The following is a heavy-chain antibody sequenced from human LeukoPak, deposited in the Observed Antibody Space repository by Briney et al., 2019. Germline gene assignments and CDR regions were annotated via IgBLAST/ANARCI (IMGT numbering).Heavy chain of an antibody. CDR3: ARDVTGDQSWFSDL. V-gene: IGHV1-2*02. CDR2: INPNSGGT. D-gene: IGHD7-27*01. J-gene: IGHJ2*01. Sequence: ASVKVSCKASGYTFIGYYMHWVRQAPGQGLEWMGWINPNSGGTNYAQKFQGRVTMTRDTSISTAYMELSRLRSDDTAVYYCARDVTGDQSWFSDLWGRGTLVTVSS. CDR1: GYTFIGYY.